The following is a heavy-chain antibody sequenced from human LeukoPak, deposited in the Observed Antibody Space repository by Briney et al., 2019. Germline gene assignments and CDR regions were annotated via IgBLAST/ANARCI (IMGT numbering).Heavy chain of an antibody. CDR2: IIPILGIA. CDR1: GGTFSSYA. Sequence: APVKVSCKASGGTFSSYAISWVRQAPGQGLEWLGRIIPILGIANYAQKFQGRVTITADKSTSTAYMELSSLRSEDTAVYYCARDGEGFDYWGQGTLVTVSS. J-gene: IGHJ4*02. V-gene: IGHV1-69*04. CDR3: ARDGEGFDY. D-gene: IGHD3-10*01.